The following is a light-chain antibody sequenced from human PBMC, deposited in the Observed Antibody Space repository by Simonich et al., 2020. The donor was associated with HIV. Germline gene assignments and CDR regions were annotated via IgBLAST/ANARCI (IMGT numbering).Light chain of an antibody. CDR3: SSYTSSSTPYV. CDR2: DVS. Sequence: QSALTQPPSASGSPGQSITISCTGTSSDVGGYNYVSWYQQHPGNAPKLMIYDVSNRPSGVSNRFSGSKSGNTASLTISGLQAEDEADYYCSSYTSSSTPYVFGTGTKVTVL. CDR1: SSDVGGYNY. J-gene: IGLJ1*01. V-gene: IGLV2-14*03.